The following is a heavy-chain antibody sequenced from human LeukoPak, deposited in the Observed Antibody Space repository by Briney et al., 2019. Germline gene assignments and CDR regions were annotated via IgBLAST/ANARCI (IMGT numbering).Heavy chain of an antibody. Sequence: SVKVSCKASGYTFTSYGINWVRQAPGQGLEWMGGIIPMFGTANYAQKFQGRVTITADESTSTAYVELSSLRSEDTAVYYCARVDRYSSWGNYFDYWGQGTLVTVSS. CDR3: ARVDRYSSWGNYFDY. CDR2: IIPMFGTA. J-gene: IGHJ4*02. V-gene: IGHV1-69*13. CDR1: GYTFTSYG. D-gene: IGHD6-19*01.